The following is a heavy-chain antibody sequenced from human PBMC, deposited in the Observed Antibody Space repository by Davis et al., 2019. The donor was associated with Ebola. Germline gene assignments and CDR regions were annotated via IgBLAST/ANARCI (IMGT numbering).Heavy chain of an antibody. CDR1: GFTFSSYG. CDR3: AKGGITGRNYFDY. CDR2: ISYDGSNK. V-gene: IGHV3-30*18. J-gene: IGHJ4*02. Sequence: PGGSLRLSCAASGFTFSSYGMHWVRQAPGKGLEWVAVISYDGSNKYYADSVKGRFTISRDNSKNTLYLQMNSLRAEDTAVYYCAKGGITGRNYFDYWGQGTLVTVSS. D-gene: IGHD1-20*01.